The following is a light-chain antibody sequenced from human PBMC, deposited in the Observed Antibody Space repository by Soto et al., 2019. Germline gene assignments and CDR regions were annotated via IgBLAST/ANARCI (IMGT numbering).Light chain of an antibody. Sequence: AIRITQSPSSFSASTGDRVTITCRAGQGISSYLAWYQQKPGKAPKLLIYAASTLQSGVPSRFSGSGSGTDFTLTISCLQSEDFATYYCQQYYSYPPWTFGQGTKVDIK. CDR3: QQYYSYPPWT. V-gene: IGKV1-8*01. CDR1: QGISSY. CDR2: AAS. J-gene: IGKJ1*01.